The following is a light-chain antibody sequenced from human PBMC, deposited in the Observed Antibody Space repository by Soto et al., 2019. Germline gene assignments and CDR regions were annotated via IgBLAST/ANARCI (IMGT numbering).Light chain of an antibody. V-gene: IGLV2-18*02. J-gene: IGLJ1*01. Sequence: QSALTQPPSVSGSPGQSVTISCTGTSTDFVSYNRVSWYQQPPGTAPKLMIYEVSKRPSGVSNRFSGSKSGNTASLTISGLQAEDEADYYCCSFAGSNTFVFGTGTKVTVL. CDR2: EVS. CDR1: STDFVSYNR. CDR3: CSFAGSNTFV.